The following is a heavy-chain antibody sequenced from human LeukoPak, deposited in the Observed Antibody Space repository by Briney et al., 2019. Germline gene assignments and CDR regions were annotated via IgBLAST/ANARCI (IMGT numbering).Heavy chain of an antibody. Sequence: ASVKVSCKASGYTFTGYYMHWVRQAPGQGLEWMGWINPNSGGTNYAQKFQGRVTMTRDTSISTAYMELSRLRSDDTAAYYCARDYPPIAAAGTNDYWGQGTLVTVSS. CDR2: INPNSGGT. V-gene: IGHV1-2*02. CDR3: ARDYPPIAAAGTNDY. D-gene: IGHD6-13*01. CDR1: GYTFTGYY. J-gene: IGHJ4*02.